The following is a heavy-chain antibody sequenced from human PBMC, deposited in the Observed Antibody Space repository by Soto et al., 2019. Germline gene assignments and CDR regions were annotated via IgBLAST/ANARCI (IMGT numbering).Heavy chain of an antibody. D-gene: IGHD2-2*01. Sequence: ASVKVSCKASGYTFTSYDINWVRHATGQGHEWMGWMNPNSGNTGYAQKFQGRVTMTRNTSISTAYMELSSLRSEDTAVYYCARSGSRDYYYYYMDVWGKGTTVTVSS. J-gene: IGHJ6*03. V-gene: IGHV1-8*01. CDR2: MNPNSGNT. CDR1: GYTFTSYD. CDR3: ARSGSRDYYYYYMDV.